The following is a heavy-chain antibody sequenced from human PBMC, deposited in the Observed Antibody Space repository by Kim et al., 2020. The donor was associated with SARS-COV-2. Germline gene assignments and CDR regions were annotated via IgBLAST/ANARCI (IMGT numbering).Heavy chain of an antibody. J-gene: IGHJ4*02. CDR1: GYTFTSYA. CDR2: INAGNGNT. D-gene: IGHD1-26*01. Sequence: ASVKVSCKASGYTFTSYAMHWVRQAPGQRLEWMGWINAGNGNTKYSQKFQGRVTITRDTSASTAYMELSNLRSEDTAVYYCARGGGRWLETYYFDYWGQGTLVTVSS. CDR3: ARGGGRWLETYYFDY. V-gene: IGHV1-3*01.